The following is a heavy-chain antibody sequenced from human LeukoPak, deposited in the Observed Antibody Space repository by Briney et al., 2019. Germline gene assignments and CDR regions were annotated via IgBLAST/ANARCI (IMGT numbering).Heavy chain of an antibody. CDR2: IIPIFGTA. CDR3: AREDYYDSGSNDY. CDR1: GGTFSSYA. J-gene: IGHJ4*02. Sequence: SVKVSCKASGGTFSSYAISWVRQAPGQGLEWMGGIIPIFGTANYAQKFQGRVTITADKSTSTAYMELSSLRSEDTAIYYCAREDYYDSGSNDYWGQGTLVTVSS. V-gene: IGHV1-69*06. D-gene: IGHD3-22*01.